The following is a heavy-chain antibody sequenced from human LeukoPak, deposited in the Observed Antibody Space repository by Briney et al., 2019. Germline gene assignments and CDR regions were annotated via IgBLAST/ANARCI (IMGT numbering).Heavy chain of an antibody. J-gene: IGHJ3*02. Sequence: ASVKVSCKASGYTFTGYYMHWVRQAPGQGLEWMGWINPNSGGTNYAQKFQGRVTMTRDTSISTAYMELSRLRSDDTAVYYCTIFGGNIPTPDAFDIWGQGTMVTVSS. CDR2: INPNSGGT. V-gene: IGHV1-2*02. CDR1: GYTFTGYY. CDR3: TIFGGNIPTPDAFDI. D-gene: IGHD3-3*01.